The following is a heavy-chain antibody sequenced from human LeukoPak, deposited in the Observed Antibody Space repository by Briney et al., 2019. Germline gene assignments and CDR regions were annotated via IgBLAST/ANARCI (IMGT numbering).Heavy chain of an antibody. CDR1: GGSISSYY. CDR2: IYTSGST. J-gene: IGHJ6*03. Sequence: PSETLSLTCTVSGGSISSYYWSWIRQPAGKGLEWIGRIYTSGSTNYNPSLKSRVTMSVDTSKNQFSLKLSSVTAADTAVYYCARDSGYSFYYYMDVWGKGTTVTISS. CDR3: ARDSGYSFYYYMDV. D-gene: IGHD5-18*01. V-gene: IGHV4-4*07.